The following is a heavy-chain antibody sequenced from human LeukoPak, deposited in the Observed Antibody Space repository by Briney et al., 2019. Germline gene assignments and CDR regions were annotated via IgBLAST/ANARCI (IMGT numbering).Heavy chain of an antibody. V-gene: IGHV1-2*02. CDR2: INPNGGGT. CDR3: ARVPNY. CDR1: GYTFTGYF. J-gene: IGHJ4*02. Sequence: ASVTVSCTASGYTFTGYFVHWVRQAPGQGLEWVGWINPNGGGTNYAPKFQGRVTMTRDTSITTVYMELSGLRSDDTAVYFCARVPNYWGQGTPVTVSS.